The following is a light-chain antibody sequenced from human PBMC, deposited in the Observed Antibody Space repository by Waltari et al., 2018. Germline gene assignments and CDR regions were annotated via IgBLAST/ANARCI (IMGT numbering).Light chain of an antibody. CDR3: QNHERLPAM. Sequence: EIVFTHSPRPLCFSPGDRSTHSCRASQSISRYLALYQQKPGQVPRLLIYAASSRATGIPDRFSGSGSGTDFSLTISRLAPEEFAVYDCQNHERLPAMFGQGTKVEIK. CDR2: AAS. V-gene: IGKV3-20*01. CDR1: QSISRY. J-gene: IGKJ1*01.